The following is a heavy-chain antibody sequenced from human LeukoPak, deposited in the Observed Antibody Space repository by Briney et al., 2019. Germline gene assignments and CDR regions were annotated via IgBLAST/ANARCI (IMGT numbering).Heavy chain of an antibody. CDR3: AKAGCSSTSCQVDV. D-gene: IGHD2-2*01. CDR2: ISWNSGSI. V-gene: IGHV3-9*01. CDR1: GFTFDDYA. J-gene: IGHJ6*02. Sequence: GRSLRLSCAASGFTFDDYATHWVRQAPGKGLEWVSGISWNSGSIGYADSVKGRFTISRDNAKNSLYLQMNSLRAEDTALYYCAKAGCSSTSCQVDVWGQGTTVTVSS.